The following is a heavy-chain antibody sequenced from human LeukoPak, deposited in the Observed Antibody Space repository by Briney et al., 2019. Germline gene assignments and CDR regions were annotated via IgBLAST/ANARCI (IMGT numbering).Heavy chain of an antibody. J-gene: IGHJ4*02. CDR2: IYYSGST. D-gene: IGHD5-18*01. CDR3: ARVSTGYSYGSTSFDY. Sequence: SETLSLTCTVSGGSVSSGSYYWSWIRQPPWKGLEWIGYIYYSGSTNYNPSLKSRVTISVDTSENQFSLKLSSVTAADTAVYYCARVSTGYSYGSTSFDYWGQGTLVTVSS. CDR1: GGSVSSGSYY. V-gene: IGHV4-61*01.